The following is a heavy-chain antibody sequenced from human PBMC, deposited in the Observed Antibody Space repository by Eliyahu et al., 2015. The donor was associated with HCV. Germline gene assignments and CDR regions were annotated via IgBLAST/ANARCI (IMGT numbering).Heavy chain of an antibody. CDR2: IIPILGIA. D-gene: IGHD3-10*01. CDR1: GGTFSSYA. V-gene: IGHV1-69*04. Sequence: QVQLVQSGAEVKKPGSSVKVSCKASGGTFSSYAIXWVRQAPGQGLEWMGRIIPILGIANYAQKFQGRVTITADKSTSTAYMELSSLRSEDTAVYYCARGRPSYGSGSYYTYYYYGMDVWGQGTTVTVSS. CDR3: ARGRPSYGSGSYYTYYYYGMDV. J-gene: IGHJ6*02.